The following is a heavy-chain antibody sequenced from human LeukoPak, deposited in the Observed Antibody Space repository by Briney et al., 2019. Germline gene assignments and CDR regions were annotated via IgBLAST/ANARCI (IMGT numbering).Heavy chain of an antibody. J-gene: IGHJ4*02. CDR3: ARDAAQVGYFDY. D-gene: IGHD1-26*01. V-gene: IGHV3-53*01. CDR1: GFTVSSNY. Sequence: GGSLRLSCAASGFTVSSNYMSWVRQAPGKGLEWVSVICSGGSTYYADSVKGRFTISRDNSKNTLYLQMNSLRAEDTAVYYCARDAAQVGYFDYWGQGTLVTVSS. CDR2: ICSGGST.